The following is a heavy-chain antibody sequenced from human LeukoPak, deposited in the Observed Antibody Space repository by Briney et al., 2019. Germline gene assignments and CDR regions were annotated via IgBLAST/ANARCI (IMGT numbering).Heavy chain of an antibody. Sequence: SETLSFTCTVSGGSISSSSYYWGWIRQPPGKGLEWIGSIYYSGSTYYNPSLKSRVTISVDTSKNQFSLKLSSVTAADTAVYYCARQRGRNYYDSSGYFNSYGYWGQGTLVTVSS. CDR3: ARQRGRNYYDSSGYFNSYGY. D-gene: IGHD3-22*01. CDR1: GGSISSSSYY. CDR2: IYYSGST. J-gene: IGHJ4*02. V-gene: IGHV4-39*01.